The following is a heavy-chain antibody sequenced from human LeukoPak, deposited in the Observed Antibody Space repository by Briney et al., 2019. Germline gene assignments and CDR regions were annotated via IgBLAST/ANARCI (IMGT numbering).Heavy chain of an antibody. V-gene: IGHV3-23*01. D-gene: IGHD3-10*01. J-gene: IGHJ4*02. CDR3: AKGAYNALFDY. CDR1: GFTFSNYA. CDR2: ISGSGGST. Sequence: GGSLRLSCAASGFTFSNYAMSWVRQAPGKGLEWVSAISGSGGSTYYADSVEGRFTISRDNSKNTLYLQMNSLRAEGTAVYYCAKGAYNALFDYWGQGTLVTVSS.